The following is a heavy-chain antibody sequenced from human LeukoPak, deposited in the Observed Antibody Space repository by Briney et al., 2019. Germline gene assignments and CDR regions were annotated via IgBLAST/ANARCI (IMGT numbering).Heavy chain of an antibody. D-gene: IGHD3-22*01. J-gene: IGHJ3*02. CDR3: ARQAPRDSSGYYLLQFSAFDI. Sequence: SETLSLTCAVYGGSSSGYYWSSIRQPPGKGLEWIGEINHSGSTNYKPSLKSRVTISVDTSKNRFSLKLSSVPAADTAVYYCARQAPRDSSGYYLLQFSAFDIWGQGTMVTVSS. CDR2: INHSGST. CDR1: GGSSSGYY. V-gene: IGHV4-34*01.